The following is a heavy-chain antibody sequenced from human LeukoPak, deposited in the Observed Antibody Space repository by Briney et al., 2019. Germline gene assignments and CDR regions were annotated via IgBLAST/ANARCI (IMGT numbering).Heavy chain of an antibody. CDR2: IKDDGSDK. Sequence: GGSLRLSCAASGFTFSSAWMTWVRQAPGKGLEWVATIKDDGSDKYYVDSVKGRFTISRDNAKKSLWLQMNSLRVVDTAMYYCADLGSRDWGQGTLVTVSS. D-gene: IGHD3-16*01. CDR1: GFTFSSAW. CDR3: ADLGSRD. V-gene: IGHV3-7*01. J-gene: IGHJ4*02.